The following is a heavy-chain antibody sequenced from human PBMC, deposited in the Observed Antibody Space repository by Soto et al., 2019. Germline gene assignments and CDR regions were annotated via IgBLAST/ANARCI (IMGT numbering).Heavy chain of an antibody. D-gene: IGHD3-16*01. CDR3: ARDGGHREMATTMGGAFDI. V-gene: IGHV3-30-3*01. CDR2: ISYDGSNK. CDR1: GFTFSSYA. Sequence: SLRLSCAASGFTFSSYAMHWVRQAPGKGLEWVAVISYDGSNKYYADSVKGRFTISRDNSKNTLYLQMNSLRAEDTAVYYCARDGGHREMATTMGGAFDIWGQGAMVTVSS. J-gene: IGHJ3*02.